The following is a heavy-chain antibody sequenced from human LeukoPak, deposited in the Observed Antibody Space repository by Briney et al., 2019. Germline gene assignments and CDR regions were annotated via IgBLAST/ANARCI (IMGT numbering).Heavy chain of an antibody. V-gene: IGHV3-30*02. CDR1: GFTFSSYG. J-gene: IGHJ4*02. CDR2: IRYDGTNE. CDR3: AKDSTWIQLEGYFDY. Sequence: PGGSLRLSCSASGFTFSSYGMHWARQAPGKGLEWVAFIRYDGTNEYCSDSVKGRFTISRDNSKNTLYLQMNSLRAEDTAVYYCAKDSTWIQLEGYFDYWGQGTLVTVSS. D-gene: IGHD5-18*01.